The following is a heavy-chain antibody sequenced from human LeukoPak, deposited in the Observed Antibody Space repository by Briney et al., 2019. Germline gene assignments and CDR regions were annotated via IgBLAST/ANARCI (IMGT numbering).Heavy chain of an antibody. D-gene: IGHD2-15*01. CDR2: ISSSGSTI. J-gene: IGHJ5*02. CDR3: ARDPPYCKGGSCYSNWFDP. Sequence: GGSLRLSCAASGFTFSSYEMNWVRQPPGKGLEGVSYISSSGSTIYYADSVKGRFTISRDNAKNSLYLQMNSLRAEDTAVYYCARDPPYCKGGSCYSNWFDPWGQGTLVTVSS. CDR1: GFTFSSYE. V-gene: IGHV3-48*03.